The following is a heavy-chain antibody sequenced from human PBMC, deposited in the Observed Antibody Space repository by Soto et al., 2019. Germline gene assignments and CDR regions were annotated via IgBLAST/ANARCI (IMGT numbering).Heavy chain of an antibody. CDR2: ISYDGSNE. CDR3: AKDTYFRDSSGYYVFDY. J-gene: IGHJ4*02. V-gene: IGHV3-30*18. CDR1: GFTFSNYG. Sequence: QVHVVESGGGVVQPGRSLRLSCEASGFTFSNYGTHWVRQAPGEGLEWVAHISYDGSNEHYTDSVKGRFTISRDNSKNMVFLHMNSLRPEDTAVYHCAKDTYFRDSSGYYVFDYWGQGTLVTVSS. D-gene: IGHD3-22*01.